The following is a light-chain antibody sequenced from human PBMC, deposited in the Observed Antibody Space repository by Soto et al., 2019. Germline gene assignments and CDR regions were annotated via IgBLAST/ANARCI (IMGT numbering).Light chain of an antibody. V-gene: IGKV1-39*01. CDR2: AAS. Sequence: DIQMTQSPSSLSASVGDTVTITCRATQTITTILNWYQHKPGKAPNLLIYAASSLQSGVPSRFSGSGSGTDFTLTIRGLQPEDFATYYCQQGYSTITFGQGTRLEIK. J-gene: IGKJ5*01. CDR3: QQGYSTIT. CDR1: QTITTI.